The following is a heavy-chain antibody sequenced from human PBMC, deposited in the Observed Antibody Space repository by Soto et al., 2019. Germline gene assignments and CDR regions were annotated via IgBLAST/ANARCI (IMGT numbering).Heavy chain of an antibody. J-gene: IGHJ4*02. CDR1: GFTFSSYG. Sequence: QVQLVESGGGVVQPGRSLRLSCAASGFTFSSYGMHWVRQAPGKGLEWVAIISYDGSNKYYADSVKGRFTISRDNSKNTLYLQMNSLRAEDTAVYYCANEGPGYYYFDYWGQGTLVTVSS. V-gene: IGHV3-30*18. CDR2: ISYDGSNK. CDR3: ANEGPGYYYFDY. D-gene: IGHD2-15*01.